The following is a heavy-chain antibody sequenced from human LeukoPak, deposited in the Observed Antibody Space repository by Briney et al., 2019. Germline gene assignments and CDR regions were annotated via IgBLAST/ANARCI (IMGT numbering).Heavy chain of an antibody. CDR2: FYYSGST. D-gene: IGHD5-12*01. CDR1: GAYISTYY. J-gene: IGHJ4*02. Sequence: SETLSLTCTGSGAYISTYYWSWIRQPPGKGLEWIGYFYYSGSTNYNPSLKSRVTISVETSKNQFSLKLSSVTAADTAVYYCARHPAAGVATVFDYWGQGTLVTVSS. V-gene: IGHV4-59*08. CDR3: ARHPAAGVATVFDY.